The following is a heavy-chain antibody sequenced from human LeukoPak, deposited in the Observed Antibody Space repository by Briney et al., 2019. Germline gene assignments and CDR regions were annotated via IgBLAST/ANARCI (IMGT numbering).Heavy chain of an antibody. V-gene: IGHV4-39*07. J-gene: IGHJ5*02. CDR1: GGSISSSSYY. D-gene: IGHD5-18*01. CDR2: INHSGST. CDR3: ARWIQLWPRALRREGRWFDP. Sequence: PSETLSLTCTVSGGSISSSSYYWSWIRQPPGKGLEWIGEINHSGSTNYNPSLKSRVTISVDTSKNQFSLKLSSVTAADTAVYYCARWIQLWPRALRREGRWFDPWGQGTLVTVSS.